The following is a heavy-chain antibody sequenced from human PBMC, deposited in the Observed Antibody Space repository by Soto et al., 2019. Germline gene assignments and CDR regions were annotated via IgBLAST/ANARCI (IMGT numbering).Heavy chain of an antibody. CDR3: ARVYAYYFDY. CDR1: GGSVNVGDHY. D-gene: IGHD2-8*01. V-gene: IGHV4-31*03. Sequence: PSETLSLTCTVSGGSVNVGDHYWSWIRQFPGGGLEWIGYISYSGNTYYNPSLKGRVTLSLDISKSQFSLKLASVTAADTAVYYCARVYAYYFDYWGQGTLVTVSS. J-gene: IGHJ4*02. CDR2: ISYSGNT.